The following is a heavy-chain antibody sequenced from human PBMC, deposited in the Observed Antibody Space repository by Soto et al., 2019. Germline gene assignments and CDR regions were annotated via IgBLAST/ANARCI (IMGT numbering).Heavy chain of an antibody. D-gene: IGHD1-26*01. V-gene: IGHV3-23*01. J-gene: IGHJ4*01. CDR1: GFTFSTYA. CDR2: ISGSGSGT. Sequence: GSLRLSCGVSGFTFSTYAMNWVRQAPGKGLEWLSLISGSGSGTYYADSVKGRFTISRDNSENTLYLQMNSLRAEDTAVYYCAKDQGNTIVGASRGFAHWGHGSLVTVPS. CDR3: AKDQGNTIVGASRGFAH.